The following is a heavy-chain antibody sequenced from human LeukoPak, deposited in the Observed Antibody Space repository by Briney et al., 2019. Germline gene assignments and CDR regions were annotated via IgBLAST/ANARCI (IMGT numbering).Heavy chain of an antibody. CDR2: INPNSGGT. CDR1: GYTFTGYY. CDR3: ARAPDYDILTGYDTSRYFQH. V-gene: IGHV1-2*02. D-gene: IGHD3-9*01. Sequence: ASVKVSCKASGYTFTGYYMHWVRQAPGQGLEWMGWINPNSGGTNYAQKFQGRVTMTRDTSISTVYMELSSLRSEDTAVYYCARAPDYDILTGYDTSRYFQHWGQGTLVTVSS. J-gene: IGHJ1*01.